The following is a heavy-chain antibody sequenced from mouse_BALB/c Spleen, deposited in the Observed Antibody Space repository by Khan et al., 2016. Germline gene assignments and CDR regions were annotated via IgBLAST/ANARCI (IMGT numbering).Heavy chain of an antibody. Sequence: EVKLLESGGGLVQPGGSLKLSCAASGFAFSRYWMSWVRQAPGKGLEWIGEINPDSSTINYTPSLKDKFIISRDNAKNTLYLQMSKVRSEDTALYYCASSAFYYFDYWGQGTTLTVSS. CDR2: INPDSSTI. CDR1: GFAFSRYW. V-gene: IGHV4-1*02. CDR3: ASSAFYYFDY. D-gene: IGHD3-1*01. J-gene: IGHJ2*01.